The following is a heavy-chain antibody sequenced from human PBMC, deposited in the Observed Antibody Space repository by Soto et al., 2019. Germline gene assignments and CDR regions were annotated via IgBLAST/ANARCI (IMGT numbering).Heavy chain of an antibody. CDR2: IIPIFGTA. J-gene: IGHJ4*02. Sequence: SVKVSCKASGGTFSSYAISWVRQAPGQGLEWMGGIIPIFGTANYAQKFQGRVTITAGESTSTAYMELSSLRSEDTAVYYCAREPIGYCSGGSCYTTYYFDYWGQGTLVTVSS. CDR3: AREPIGYCSGGSCYTTYYFDY. CDR1: GGTFSSYA. D-gene: IGHD2-15*01. V-gene: IGHV1-69*13.